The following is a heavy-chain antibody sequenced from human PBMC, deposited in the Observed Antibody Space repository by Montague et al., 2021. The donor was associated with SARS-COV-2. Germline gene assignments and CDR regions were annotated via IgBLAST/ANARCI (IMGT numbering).Heavy chain of an antibody. V-gene: IGHV6-1*01. CDR3: ARDPRYSLSWSFDY. D-gene: IGHD6-13*01. J-gene: IGHJ4*02. CDR2: TYYRSQWYY. CDR1: GDSVSSKTAT. Sequence: CAISGDSVSSKTATWNSIRQSPSRRLGWLSGTYYRSQWYYDYAVSVKSRMTISPETSKNQFSLQLSSVTPEDRAVYYCARDPRYSLSWSFDYWGQGTLVTVS.